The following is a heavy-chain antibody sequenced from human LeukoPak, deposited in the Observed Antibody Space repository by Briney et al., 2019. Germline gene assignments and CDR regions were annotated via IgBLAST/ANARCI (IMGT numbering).Heavy chain of an antibody. CDR1: GGSFSGYY. CDR2: INHSGST. Sequence: SETLSLTCAVYGGSFSGYYWSWIRQPPGRGLEWIGEINHSGSTNYNPSLKSRVTISVDTSKNQFSLKLSSVTAADTAVYYCARVIRGGGNKNWFDPWGQGTLVTVPS. V-gene: IGHV4-34*01. J-gene: IGHJ5*02. CDR3: ARVIRGGGNKNWFDP. D-gene: IGHD2-15*01.